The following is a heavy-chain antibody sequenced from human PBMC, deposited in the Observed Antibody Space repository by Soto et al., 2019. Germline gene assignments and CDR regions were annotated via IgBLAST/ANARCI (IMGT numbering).Heavy chain of an antibody. CDR1: GFTFTNYW. J-gene: IGHJ4*01. CDR2: IKQDGSEK. V-gene: IGHV3-7*01. D-gene: IGHD1-26*01. CDR3: ARDRRASY. Sequence: EVQLVESGGGLVQPGGSLRLSCAASGFTFTNYWMTWVRQAPGKGLEWVASIKQDGSEKSYVDSLKGRFTISRDNAKNSLYLQMNSLGAEDTAVYYCARDRRASYWGQGTLVTVSS.